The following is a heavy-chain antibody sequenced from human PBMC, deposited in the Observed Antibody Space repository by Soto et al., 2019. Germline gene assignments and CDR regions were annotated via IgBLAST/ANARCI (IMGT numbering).Heavy chain of an antibody. CDR3: AREDCSSTSCYLGWFDP. CDR1: GGSFSGYY. V-gene: IGHV4-34*01. CDR2: INHSGST. Sequence: QVQLQQWGAGLLKPSETLSLTRAVYGGSFSGYYWSWIRQPPGKGLEWIGEINHSGSTNYNPSLKSRVTISVDTSKNQFSLKLSSVTAADTAVYYCAREDCSSTSCYLGWFDPWGQGTLVTVSS. J-gene: IGHJ5*02. D-gene: IGHD2-2*01.